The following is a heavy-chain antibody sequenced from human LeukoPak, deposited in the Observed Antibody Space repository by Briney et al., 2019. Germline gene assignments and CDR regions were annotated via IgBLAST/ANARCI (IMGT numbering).Heavy chain of an antibody. V-gene: IGHV3-48*03. Sequence: GGSLRLSCAASGFTFSSYEMNWFRQAPGKGLEWVSYIISSGSTIYYADSVKGLFTISRDNAKNSLYLQMNSLRAEDTAVYYCASGWPFDYWGQGTLVTVSS. CDR1: GFTFSSYE. J-gene: IGHJ4*02. CDR2: IISSGSTI. CDR3: ASGWPFDY. D-gene: IGHD6-19*01.